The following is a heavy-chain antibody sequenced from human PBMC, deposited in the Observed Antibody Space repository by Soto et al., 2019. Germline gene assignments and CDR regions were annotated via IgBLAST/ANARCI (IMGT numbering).Heavy chain of an antibody. CDR2: IYHSGST. J-gene: IGHJ5*02. CDR1: GDSIISGGYY. CDR3: ARDYSGYGWFDP. V-gene: IGHV4-31*03. D-gene: IGHD5-12*01. Sequence: SETLSHTCTVSGDSIISGGYYWSWIRQHPGKGLEYIGYIYHSGSTYYNPSLKSRVTMSVDTSKNQFSLKLTSVTAADTAVYYCARDYSGYGWFDPWGQGTLVTVSS.